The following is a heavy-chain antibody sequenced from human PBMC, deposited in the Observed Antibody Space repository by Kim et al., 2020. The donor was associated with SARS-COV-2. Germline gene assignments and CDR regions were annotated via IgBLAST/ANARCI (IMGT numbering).Heavy chain of an antibody. CDR3: SKDTFGPEDS. V-gene: IGHV3-74*01. D-gene: IGHD3-3*01. CDR1: GFSVRSYW. CDR2: INEDGRTT. Sequence: LSLTCAASGFSVRSYWMHWVRQVPGKGLEWVARINEDGRTTNHADSVKGRFSISRDSAKNTLLLQMNGLRVEDTAVYYCSKDTFGPEDSWGQGTLVT. J-gene: IGHJ4*02.